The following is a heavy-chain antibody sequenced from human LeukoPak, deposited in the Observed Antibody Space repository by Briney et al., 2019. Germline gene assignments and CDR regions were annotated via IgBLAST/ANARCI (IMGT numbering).Heavy chain of an antibody. V-gene: IGHV3-23*01. Sequence: PGGSLRLSCAASGFTFSSYAMSWVRQAPGKGLEWVSAISGSGGSTHYADSVKGRLTISRDNSKNTLYLQMNSLRAEDTAVYYCAKDTYDFWSGYFDYWGQGTLVTVSS. CDR1: GFTFSSYA. CDR3: AKDTYDFWSGYFDY. J-gene: IGHJ4*02. D-gene: IGHD3-3*01. CDR2: ISGSGGST.